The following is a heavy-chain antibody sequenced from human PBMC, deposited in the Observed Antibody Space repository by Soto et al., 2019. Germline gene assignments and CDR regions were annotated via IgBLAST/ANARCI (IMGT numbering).Heavy chain of an antibody. D-gene: IGHD6-13*01. J-gene: IGHJ4*02. Sequence: GGSLRLSCAASGFTFSGSAMHWVRQASGKGLEWVGRIRSKANSYATAYAASVKGRFTISRDDSKNTAYLQMNSLKTEDTAVYYCTRSLGIAAAGIKPHKDERGYWGQGTLVTVSS. CDR2: IRSKANSYAT. CDR1: GFTFSGSA. CDR3: TRSLGIAAAGIKPHKDERGY. V-gene: IGHV3-73*01.